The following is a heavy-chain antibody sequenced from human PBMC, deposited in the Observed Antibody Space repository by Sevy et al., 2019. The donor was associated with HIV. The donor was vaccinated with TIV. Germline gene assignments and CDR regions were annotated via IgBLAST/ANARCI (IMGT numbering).Heavy chain of an antibody. V-gene: IGHV3-30*18. D-gene: IGHD4-17*01. Sequence: GGSLRLSCAASGFTFSGYGMHWVRQAPGKGLEWVAVITYDGSNQYYTDSVKGRFTISRDDSKNTLYLQMNSLRAEDTAVYYCAKDHALTTLWVNNWFESWGQGTLVTVSS. CDR1: GFTFSGYG. J-gene: IGHJ5*01. CDR3: AKDHALTTLWVNNWFES. CDR2: ITYDGSNQ.